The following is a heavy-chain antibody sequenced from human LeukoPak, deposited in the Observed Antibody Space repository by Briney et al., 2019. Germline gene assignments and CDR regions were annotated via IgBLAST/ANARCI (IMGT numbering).Heavy chain of an antibody. CDR3: ARFKDGYNLFDS. V-gene: IGHV3-23*01. CDR1: GFTFTNYV. J-gene: IGHJ4*02. Sequence: GGSLRLSCAASGFTFTNYVMNWVRQAPGKGLEWVSGISGSGARTYYADSVKGRFTISRDNSKNTLYLQMNSLRAEDTAVYYCARFKDGYNLFDSWGQGTLVTVSS. D-gene: IGHD5-24*01. CDR2: ISGSGART.